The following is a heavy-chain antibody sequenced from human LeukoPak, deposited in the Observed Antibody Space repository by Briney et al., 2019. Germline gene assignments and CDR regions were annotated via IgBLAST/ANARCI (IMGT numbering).Heavy chain of an antibody. Sequence: GGSLRLSCAASGFTFDDYAMHWVWQAPGKGLEWVSGISWNSGSIGYADSVKGRFTISRDNAKNSLYLQMNSLRAEDTALYYCAKPASGWFGDSYYFDYRGQGTLVTVSS. CDR3: AKPASGWFGDSYYFDY. CDR2: ISWNSGSI. J-gene: IGHJ4*02. V-gene: IGHV3-9*01. CDR1: GFTFDDYA. D-gene: IGHD3-10*01.